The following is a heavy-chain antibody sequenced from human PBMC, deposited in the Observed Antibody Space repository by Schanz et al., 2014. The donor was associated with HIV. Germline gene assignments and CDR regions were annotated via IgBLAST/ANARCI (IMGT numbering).Heavy chain of an antibody. Sequence: EVQLVESGGGLVQPGGSLRLSCAASGFTFSRYWMNWVRQAPGKGLEWVANIKQDGSEKHYVASVKGRFTISRDNAKNSLYLQMSSLRADDTAVYYCARDSGPGIYWGQGTLVTVSS. D-gene: IGHD3-10*01. CDR3: ARDSGPGIY. V-gene: IGHV3-7*01. CDR1: GFTFSRYW. J-gene: IGHJ4*02. CDR2: IKQDGSEK.